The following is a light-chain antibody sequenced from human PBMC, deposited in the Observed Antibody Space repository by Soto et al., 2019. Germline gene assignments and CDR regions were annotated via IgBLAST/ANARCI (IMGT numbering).Light chain of an antibody. CDR3: ISHVGHSNV. J-gene: IGLJ1*01. V-gene: IGLV2-8*01. CDR2: DVS. Sequence: QSALTQPPSASGSPGQSVTISCTGTSSDVGGSDYVSWYQHHPGKAPKLMIYDVSKQPSGVPDRFSGSKSGNMASLTVSGLQADDEADYYCISHVGHSNVFGTGTKVTVL. CDR1: SSDVGGSDY.